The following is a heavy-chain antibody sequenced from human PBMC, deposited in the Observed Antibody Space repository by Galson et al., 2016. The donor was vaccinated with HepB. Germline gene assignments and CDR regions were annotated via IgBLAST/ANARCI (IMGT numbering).Heavy chain of an antibody. CDR1: GGSISSSNYY. CDR2: IYYSGST. Sequence: SETLSVTCTVSGGSISSSNYYWGWIRQPPGKGLEWIGSIYYSGSTYYNPSLKSRVTMSVDTSKNQFSLKLSSVTAADTAVYYCASSDWFRYFDYWGQGTLVTVSS. V-gene: IGHV4-39*01. CDR3: ASSDWFRYFDY. D-gene: IGHD3-9*01. J-gene: IGHJ4*02.